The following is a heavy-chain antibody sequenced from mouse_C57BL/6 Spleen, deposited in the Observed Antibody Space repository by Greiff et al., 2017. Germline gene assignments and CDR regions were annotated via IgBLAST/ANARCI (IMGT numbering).Heavy chain of an antibody. CDR1: GYTFTDYY. CDR2: INPNNGGT. V-gene: IGHV1-26*01. J-gene: IGHJ1*03. CDR3: ARPAYYGNYVWYFDV. D-gene: IGHD2-10*01. Sequence: VQLQQSGPELVKPGASVKISCKASGYTFTDYYMNWVKQSHGKSLEWIGDINPNNGGTSYNQKFKGKATLTVDKSSSTAYMELRSLTSEDSAVYYCARPAYYGNYVWYFDVWGTGTTVTVSS.